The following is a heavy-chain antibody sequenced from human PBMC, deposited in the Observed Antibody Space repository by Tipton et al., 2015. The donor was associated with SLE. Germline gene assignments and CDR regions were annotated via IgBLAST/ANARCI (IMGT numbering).Heavy chain of an antibody. Sequence: LRLSCTVTGDSISSSGYYWVWIRQSPGEGLEWIGYIYYREGTNYSPSLKSRVTISLDASKNQLSLKLSSVTAADTAVYYCARSRRLRFPINWYFDLWGRGTLVTVSS. V-gene: IGHV4-61*05. CDR2: IYYREGT. D-gene: IGHD3-3*01. CDR3: ARSRRLRFPINWYFDL. J-gene: IGHJ2*01. CDR1: GDSISSSGYY.